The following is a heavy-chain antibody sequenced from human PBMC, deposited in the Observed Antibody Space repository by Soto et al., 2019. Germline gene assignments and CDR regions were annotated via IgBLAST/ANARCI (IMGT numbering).Heavy chain of an antibody. D-gene: IGHD3-22*01. Sequence: SETLSLTCAVYGGSFSGYYWSWIRQPPGKGLEWIGEINHSGSTNCNPSLKSRVTISVDASKNQFSVNLSSVTAADTAVYYCARQRGGYYDSSSNLYYFDYWGQGTLVTVSS. CDR2: INHSGST. J-gene: IGHJ4*02. CDR3: ARQRGGYYDSSSNLYYFDY. CDR1: GGSFSGYY. V-gene: IGHV4-34*01.